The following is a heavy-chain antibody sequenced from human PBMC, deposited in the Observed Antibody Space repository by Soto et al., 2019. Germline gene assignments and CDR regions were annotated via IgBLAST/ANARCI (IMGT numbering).Heavy chain of an antibody. D-gene: IGHD3-16*02. J-gene: IGHJ4*02. CDR3: APSTAIWGSYRYPFFDY. CDR1: GFSLSTSGVG. Sequence: SGPTLVNPTQTLTLTCTFSGFSLSTSGVGVGWIRQPPGKALEWLALIYWDDDKRYSPSLKSRLTITKDTSKNQVVLTMTNMDPVDTATYYCAPSTAIWGSYRYPFFDYWGQGTLVTVSS. V-gene: IGHV2-5*02. CDR2: IYWDDDK.